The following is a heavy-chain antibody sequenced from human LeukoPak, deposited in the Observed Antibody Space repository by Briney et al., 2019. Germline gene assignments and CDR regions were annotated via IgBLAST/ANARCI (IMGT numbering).Heavy chain of an antibody. CDR1: GFTFDDYA. J-gene: IGHJ4*02. D-gene: IGHD4-17*01. Sequence: GRSLRLSCAASGFTFDDYAMHWVRQAPGKGLEWVSGISWNSGRIGYADSVKGRFTISRDNAKNSLYLQMNSLRAEDMALYYCAKDESSCGDLGHFDQWGQGTLVTVSS. V-gene: IGHV3-9*03. CDR3: AKDESSCGDLGHFDQ. CDR2: ISWNSGRI.